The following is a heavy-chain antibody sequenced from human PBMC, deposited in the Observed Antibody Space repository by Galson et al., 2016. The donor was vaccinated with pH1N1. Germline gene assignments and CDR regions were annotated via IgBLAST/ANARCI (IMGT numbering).Heavy chain of an antibody. CDR3: ARRYYFDY. CDR1: GYSVTSYY. V-gene: IGHV1-46*01. CDR2: IDPSDGTT. Sequence: SVKVSCKASGYSVTSYYMHWVRQAPRQGLEWMGIIDPSDGTTTYSQKFQGRITMTRDTPTNSVYMELSSLTSDDTAVYYCARRYYFDYWGQGTLITVSS. J-gene: IGHJ4*02.